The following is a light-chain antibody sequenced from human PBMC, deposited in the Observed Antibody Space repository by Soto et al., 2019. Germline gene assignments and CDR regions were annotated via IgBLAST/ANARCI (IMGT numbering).Light chain of an antibody. CDR3: QQYCSTPPVT. CDR1: QSVSSDF. Sequence: PGERATLSCRASQSVSSDFLSWYQQKPGQAPRLLIYGASYRATGIPDRFSGSGSGTDFTLTIRRLEADDFAVYYCQQYCSTPPVTFGGGTKVEIK. V-gene: IGKV3-20*01. CDR2: GAS. J-gene: IGKJ4*01.